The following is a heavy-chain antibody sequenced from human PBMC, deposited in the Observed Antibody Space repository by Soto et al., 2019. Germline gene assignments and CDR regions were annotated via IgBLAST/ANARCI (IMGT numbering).Heavy chain of an antibody. J-gene: IGHJ4*02. CDR3: VRQRRVTVGEIDN. CDR1: GGSISSSSYY. CDR2: IYYSGTT. Sequence: SETLSLTCSVSGGSISSSSYYWGWIRQSPGKGLDWIGNIYYSGTTYYHPSLKSRISISIDTSKNQFSLTVTSVTAADTGVYFCVRQRRVTVGEIDNWGRGTLVTVSS. D-gene: IGHD4-17*01. V-gene: IGHV4-39*01.